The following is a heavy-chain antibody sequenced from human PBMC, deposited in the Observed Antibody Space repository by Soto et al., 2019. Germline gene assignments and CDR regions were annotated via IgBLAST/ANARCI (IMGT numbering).Heavy chain of an antibody. CDR2: MNPNSGNT. CDR3: ARDGVRGMDV. Sequence: QVQLVQSGAEVKKPGASVKVSCKASGYTFTSYDINWVRQATGQGLEWMGWMNPNSGNTGYAQKCQGRGTMTRNTAIRTGYMELSSLGSADTAVYYSARDGVRGMDVWGQGTTVTVPS. CDR1: GYTFTSYD. V-gene: IGHV1-8*01. D-gene: IGHD3-16*01. J-gene: IGHJ6*02.